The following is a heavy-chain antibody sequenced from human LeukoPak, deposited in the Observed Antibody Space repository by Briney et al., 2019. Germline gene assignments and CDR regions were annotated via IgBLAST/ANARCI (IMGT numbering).Heavy chain of an antibody. Sequence: GGSLRLSCAASGFTFSSYAMHWVRQAPGKGLEWVAVISYDGSNKYYADSVKGRFTISRDNSKNTLYLQMNSLRAEDTAVYYCAKDFSPFTMIVVVDYWGQGTLVTVSS. CDR2: ISYDGSNK. CDR1: GFTFSSYA. CDR3: AKDFSPFTMIVVVDY. V-gene: IGHV3-30-3*01. J-gene: IGHJ4*02. D-gene: IGHD3-22*01.